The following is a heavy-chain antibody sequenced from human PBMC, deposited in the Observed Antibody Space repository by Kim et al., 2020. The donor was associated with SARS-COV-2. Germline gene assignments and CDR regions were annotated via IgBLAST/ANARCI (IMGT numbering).Heavy chain of an antibody. J-gene: IGHJ4*02. CDR3: ARLARGDYYGSGSYYTN. Sequence: KSRVTISVDTSKNQFALKLSSVTAADTAVYYCARLARGDYYGSGSYYTNWGQGTLVTVSS. D-gene: IGHD3-10*01. V-gene: IGHV4-30-2*03.